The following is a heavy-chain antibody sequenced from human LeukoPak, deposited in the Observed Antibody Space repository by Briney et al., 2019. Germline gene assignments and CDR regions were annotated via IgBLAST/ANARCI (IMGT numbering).Heavy chain of an antibody. CDR1: GFTFSSYA. J-gene: IGHJ6*03. CDR2: ISGSGGST. CDR3: ARVGVRGRYYYYYYMDV. Sequence: GGSLRLSCAASGFTFSSYAMSWVRQAPGKGLEWVSAISGSGGSTYYADSVKGRFTISRDNSKNTLYLQMNSLRAEDTAVYYCARVGVRGRYYYYYYMDVWGKGTTVTVSS. V-gene: IGHV3-23*01. D-gene: IGHD3-16*01.